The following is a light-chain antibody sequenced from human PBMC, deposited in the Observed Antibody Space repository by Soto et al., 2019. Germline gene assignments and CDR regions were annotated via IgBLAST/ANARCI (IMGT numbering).Light chain of an antibody. J-gene: IGLJ3*02. CDR3: ARTVL. V-gene: IGLV2-23*01. Sequence: QSVLTQPASVSGSPGQSITISCTGTRSDVGSYYLVSWYQQHPGKAPKLIIYEGSKRPSGISNRFSGSKSGNTASLTISGLQAEDEAESSYARTVLFGGGTKVTVL. CDR1: RSDVGSYYL. CDR2: EGS.